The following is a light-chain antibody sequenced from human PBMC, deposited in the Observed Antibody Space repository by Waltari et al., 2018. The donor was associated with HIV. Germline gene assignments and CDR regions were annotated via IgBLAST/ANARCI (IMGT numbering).Light chain of an antibody. J-gene: IGLJ2*01. Sequence: SSELTQDPVVSVALGQTVRITCQGDSLRTYYASWYRQKPGQAPVLVIYGQNTRPSGIPDRFSGSTSGNTASLTITGTQAEDEADYYCNCRDSSGNSVVFGGGTKLTVL. CDR1: SLRTYY. V-gene: IGLV3-19*01. CDR3: NCRDSSGNSVV. CDR2: GQN.